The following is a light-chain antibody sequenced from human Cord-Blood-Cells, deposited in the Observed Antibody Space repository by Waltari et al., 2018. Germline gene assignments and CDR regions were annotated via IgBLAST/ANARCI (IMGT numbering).Light chain of an antibody. CDR1: QSVSSN. CDR3: QQYNNWPFT. V-gene: IGKV3-15*01. Sequence: EIVMTQSPAPLSVSPGERATLSCRASQSVSSNFAWYQQKPGQAPRLLIYGASTRATGIPARFSGSGSGTEFTLTISSLQSEDFAVYYCQQYNNWPFTFGPGTKVDIK. CDR2: GAS. J-gene: IGKJ3*01.